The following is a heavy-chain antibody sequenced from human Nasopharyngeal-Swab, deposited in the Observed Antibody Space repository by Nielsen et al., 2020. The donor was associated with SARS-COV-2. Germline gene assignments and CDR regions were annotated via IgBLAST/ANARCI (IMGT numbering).Heavy chain of an antibody. Sequence: GESLKISCAASGFTFSSYWMHWVRQAPGKGLVWASRINSDGSSTSYADSVKGRFTISRANAKNTLYLQMNSLRAEDTAVYYCARVAAAGTLYYYYYMDVWGKGTTVTVSS. CDR3: ARVAAAGTLYYYYYMDV. J-gene: IGHJ6*03. CDR2: INSDGSST. D-gene: IGHD6-13*01. CDR1: GFTFSSYW. V-gene: IGHV3-74*01.